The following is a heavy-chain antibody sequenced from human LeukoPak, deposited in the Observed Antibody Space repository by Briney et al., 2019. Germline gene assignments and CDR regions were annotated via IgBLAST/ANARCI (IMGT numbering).Heavy chain of an antibody. Sequence: GGSLRLSCEASGLTFSDYSMNWVRQAPGKGLEWVSAISGSGGSTYYAYPVKGGATISSDNNKNALYLQRNRLRAEDTAVYYCAKRPRAFDIWGQGTMVTVSS. CDR1: GLTFSDYS. CDR2: ISGSGGST. J-gene: IGHJ3*02. V-gene: IGHV3-23*01. CDR3: AKRPRAFDI.